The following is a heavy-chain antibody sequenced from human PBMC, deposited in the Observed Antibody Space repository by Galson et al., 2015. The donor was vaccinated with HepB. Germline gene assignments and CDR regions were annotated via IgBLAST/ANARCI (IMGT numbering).Heavy chain of an antibody. V-gene: IGHV3-48*02. Sequence: SLRLSCATSGFTFSYYWMTWVRQAPGKGLEWVSYISSSSSTIYYADSVKGRFTISRDNAKNSLYLQMNSLRDEDTAVYYCAREGVYDSSGYYYWGQGTLVTVSS. CDR3: AREGVYDSSGYYY. CDR2: ISSSSSTI. CDR1: GFTFSYYW. J-gene: IGHJ4*02. D-gene: IGHD3-22*01.